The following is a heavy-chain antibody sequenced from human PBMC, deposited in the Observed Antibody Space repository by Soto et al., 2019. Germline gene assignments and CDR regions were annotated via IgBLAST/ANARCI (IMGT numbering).Heavy chain of an antibody. CDR3: AKGPRVAATLNYFGP. D-gene: IGHD2-15*01. Sequence: PGGSLRLSCAASGFTFSSYAMSWVRQAPGKGLEWVSGISGSGGTTYYADSVKGRFTISRDNSQNTLYLQMNSLRAEDTAVYYCAKGPRVAATLNYFGPWGQGTLVTVSS. J-gene: IGHJ5*02. CDR2: ISGSGGTT. CDR1: GFTFSSYA. V-gene: IGHV3-23*01.